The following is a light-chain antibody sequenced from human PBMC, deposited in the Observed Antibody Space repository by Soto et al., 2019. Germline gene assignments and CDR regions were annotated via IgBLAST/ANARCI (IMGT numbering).Light chain of an antibody. CDR3: QQYGSSRT. J-gene: IGKJ1*01. CDR2: GAS. V-gene: IGKV3-20*01. CDR1: QSVSSSD. Sequence: EIVLTQSPGTLSLSPGERATLSCRASQSVSSSDLAWYQQKPGQAPRLLIYGASSRATGIPDRFSGGGSGIDFTLTISRLEPEDFAVYYCQQYGSSRTFGQGTKVEIK.